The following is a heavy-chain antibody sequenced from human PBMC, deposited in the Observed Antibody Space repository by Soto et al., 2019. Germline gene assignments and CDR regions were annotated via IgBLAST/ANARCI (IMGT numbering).Heavy chain of an antibody. Sequence: GGSLRLSCAASGFTFSSYAMSWVRQAPGKGLEWVSAISGSGGSTYYADSVKGRFTISRDNSKNTLYLQMNSLRAEDTAVYYCAKGPGDILTGYYPLYFDYWGQGTLVTVSS. V-gene: IGHV3-23*01. CDR3: AKGPGDILTGYYPLYFDY. CDR2: ISGSGGST. CDR1: GFTFSSYA. D-gene: IGHD3-9*01. J-gene: IGHJ4*02.